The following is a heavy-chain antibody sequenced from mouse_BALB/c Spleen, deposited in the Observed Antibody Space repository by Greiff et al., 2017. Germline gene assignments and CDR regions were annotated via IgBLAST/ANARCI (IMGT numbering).Heavy chain of an antibody. Sequence: VQLQQPGAELVKPGASVKLSCKASGYTFTSYWMHWVKQRPGQGLEWIGEINPSNGRANYKEKFKSKATLTVDKSSSTPYMQLCGLAAEDSAVYSCSGGRAVFYMDYWGQGTTLTVSS. V-gene: IGHV1S81*02. J-gene: IGHJ2*01. CDR3: SGGRAVFYMDY. D-gene: IGHD3-3*01. CDR2: INPSNGRA. CDR1: GYTFTSYW.